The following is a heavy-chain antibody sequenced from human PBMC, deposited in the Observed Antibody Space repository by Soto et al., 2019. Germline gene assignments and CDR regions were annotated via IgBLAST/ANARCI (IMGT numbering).Heavy chain of an antibody. CDR3: ARHGSN. J-gene: IGHJ4*02. CDR2: IYYSGIT. Sequence: PSETLCITCTFSVVSISNRSYYWGWIRRPPGKGLEWIGTIYYSGITYYNPSLKSRVTISVDTSKNQFSLKLTSVTAADTAVYYCARHGSNWGQGTMVTVSS. CDR1: VVSISNRSYY. V-gene: IGHV4-39*01.